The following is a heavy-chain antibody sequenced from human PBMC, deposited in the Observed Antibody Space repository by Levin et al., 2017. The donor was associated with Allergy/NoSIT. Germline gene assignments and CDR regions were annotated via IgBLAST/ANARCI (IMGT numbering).Heavy chain of an antibody. CDR1: GGSISSYY. J-gene: IGHJ4*02. D-gene: IGHD6-19*01. V-gene: IGHV4-59*01. CDR3: ARWRPEIAVADY. CDR2: IYYSGST. Sequence: GSLRLSCTVSGGSISSYYWSWIRQPPGKGLEWIGYIYYSGSTNYNPSLKSRVTISVDTSKNQFSLKLSSVTAADTAVYYCARWRPEIAVADYWGQGTLVTVSS.